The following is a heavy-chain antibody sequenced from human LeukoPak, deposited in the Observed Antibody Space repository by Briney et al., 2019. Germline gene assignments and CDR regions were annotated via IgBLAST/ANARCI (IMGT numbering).Heavy chain of an antibody. V-gene: IGHV4-39*01. CDR1: GGSISSSSYY. D-gene: IGHD2-15*01. J-gene: IGHJ4*02. Sequence: PSETLSLTCTVSGGSISSSSYYWGWIRQPPGKGLEWIGSIYYSGSTYYNPSLKSRVTISVDTSKSQFSLTLNSVTAADTAVYHCARRAPNGRGHHYPDSWGQGTLVTVSS. CDR3: ARRAPNGRGHHYPDS. CDR2: IYYSGST.